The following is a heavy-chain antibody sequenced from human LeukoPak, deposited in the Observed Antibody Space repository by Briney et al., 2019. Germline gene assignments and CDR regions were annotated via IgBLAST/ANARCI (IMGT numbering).Heavy chain of an antibody. CDR1: GGSISSYY. CDR2: IYYSGST. D-gene: IGHD3-9*01. Sequence: SETLSLTCTVSGGSISSYYWSWIRQPPGKGLEWIGYIYYSGSTNYNPSLKSRVTISVDTSKNQFSLKLSSVTAADTAVYYCAGGGWYDIFFDYGGRGTLVTVSS. V-gene: IGHV4-59*01. CDR3: AGGGWYDIFFDY. J-gene: IGHJ4*02.